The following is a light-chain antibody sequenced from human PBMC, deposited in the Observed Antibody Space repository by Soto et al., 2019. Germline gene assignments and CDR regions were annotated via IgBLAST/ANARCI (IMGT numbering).Light chain of an antibody. J-gene: IGKJ5*01. CDR2: KAS. CDR1: KTIRSW. Sequence: DIQMRQSPYTLSGSVEARVTLTCRATKTIRSWLAWYQQKPGKAPKLXIYKASTLKSGVPSEFSGSGAGTDFTLTIISLQHEDFSTVYCRQLNSYPLTFGQGTRLDIK. CDR3: RQLNSYPLT. V-gene: IGKV1-5*03.